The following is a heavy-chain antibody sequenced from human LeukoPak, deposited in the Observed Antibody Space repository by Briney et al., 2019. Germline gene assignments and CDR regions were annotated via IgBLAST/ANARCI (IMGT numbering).Heavy chain of an antibody. D-gene: IGHD6-19*01. Sequence: SETLSLTCTVSGGSISSSSYYWGWIRQPPGKGLEWIGSIYYSGSTYYNPSLKSRVTISVDTSKNQFSLKLSSVTAADTAVYYCARDPLGSGWYLDWYFDLWGRGTLVTVSS. J-gene: IGHJ2*01. V-gene: IGHV4-39*07. CDR3: ARDPLGSGWYLDWYFDL. CDR2: IYYSGST. CDR1: GGSISSSSYY.